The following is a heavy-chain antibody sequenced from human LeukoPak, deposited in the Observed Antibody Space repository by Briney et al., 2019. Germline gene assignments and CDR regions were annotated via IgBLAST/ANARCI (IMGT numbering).Heavy chain of an antibody. Sequence: GGSLRLSCAASGFTFSSYWMHWVRQAPGKGLVWVSSIKSDGSSTSYADSVKGRLTISRDNARNTMYLQMNSLRTEDTAVYYCXXGNGHAXDXXGQGXXXXVS. CDR2: IKSDGSST. V-gene: IGHV3-74*01. D-gene: IGHD2-8*01. CDR3: XXGNGHAXDX. CDR1: GFTFSSYW. J-gene: IGHJ3*01.